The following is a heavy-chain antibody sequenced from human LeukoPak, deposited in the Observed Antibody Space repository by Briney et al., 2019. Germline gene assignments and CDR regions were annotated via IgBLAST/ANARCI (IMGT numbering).Heavy chain of an antibody. CDR1: GYTFTGYY. CDR3: ARAAHYGSGTPGWFDP. J-gene: IGHJ5*02. CDR2: INPNSGGT. Sequence: ASVKVSCKASGYTFTGYYMHWVRQAPGQGLEWMGWINPNSGGTNYAQKFQGRVTMTRDTSISTAYMELSRLRSDDTAVYCCARAAHYGSGTPGWFDPWGQGTLVTVSS. D-gene: IGHD3-10*01. V-gene: IGHV1-2*02.